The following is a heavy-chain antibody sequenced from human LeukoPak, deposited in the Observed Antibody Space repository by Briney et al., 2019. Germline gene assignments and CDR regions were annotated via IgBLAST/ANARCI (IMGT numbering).Heavy chain of an antibody. CDR1: GFTFSSYS. V-gene: IGHV3-48*01. D-gene: IGHD6-13*01. CDR3: ARDVGIAASYYFDY. Sequence: GGSLRLSCAASGFTFSSYSMNWVRQAPGKGLEWVSYISSSSSTIYYADSVKGRFTISRDNAKNSLYLQMNSLRAEDTAVYYCARDVGIAASYYFDYWGQGTLVTVSS. CDR2: ISSSSSTI. J-gene: IGHJ4*02.